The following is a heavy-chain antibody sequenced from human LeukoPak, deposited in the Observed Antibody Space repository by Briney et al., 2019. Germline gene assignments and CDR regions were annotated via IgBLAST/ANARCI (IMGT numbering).Heavy chain of an antibody. V-gene: IGHV3-20*04. J-gene: IGHJ4*02. CDR2: INWNGGST. D-gene: IGHD6-19*01. CDR1: GFTFDDYG. CDR3: AREGSVSSGWYYYFDY. Sequence: GGSLRLSCAASGFTFDDYGMSWVRQAPGKWLEWVSGINWNGGSTGYADSVKGRFTISRDNAKNSLYLQMNSLRAEDTALYYCAREGSVSSGWYYYFDYWGQGTLVTVSS.